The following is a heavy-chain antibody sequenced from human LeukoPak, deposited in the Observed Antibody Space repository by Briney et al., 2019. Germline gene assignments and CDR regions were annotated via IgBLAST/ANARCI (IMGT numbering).Heavy chain of an antibody. CDR1: GGSISSGGYY. J-gene: IGHJ2*01. Sequence: PSETLSLTCTVSGGSISSGGYYWSWIRQHPGKGLEWIGYIYYSGSTYYNPSLKSRVTISVDTSKNQFSLKLSSVTAADTAVYYCARERAMVRYFDLWGRGTLVTVSS. CDR3: ARERAMVRYFDL. V-gene: IGHV4-31*03. CDR2: IYYSGST. D-gene: IGHD3-10*01.